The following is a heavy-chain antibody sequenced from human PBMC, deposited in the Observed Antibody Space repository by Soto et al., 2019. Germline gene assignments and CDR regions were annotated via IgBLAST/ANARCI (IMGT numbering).Heavy chain of an antibody. V-gene: IGHV4-39*01. CDR2: IYYSGST. J-gene: IGHJ5*02. CDR3: ARQIVINWFDP. D-gene: IGHD3-22*01. Sequence: SETLSLTCTVSGGSISSSSYYWGWIRQPPGKGLEWIGSIYYSGSTYYNPSLKSRVTISVDTSKNQFSLKLSSVTAADTAVYYCARQIVINWFDPWGQGTLVTVSS. CDR1: GGSISSSSYY.